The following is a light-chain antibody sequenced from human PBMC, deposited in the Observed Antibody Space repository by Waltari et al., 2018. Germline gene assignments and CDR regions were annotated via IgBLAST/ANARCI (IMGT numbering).Light chain of an antibody. V-gene: IGKV3-11*01. CDR2: YTS. J-gene: IGKJ4*01. CDR1: QSVGTY. Sequence: EIVLIQSPAILSFSPGERATLSCRASQSVGTYLAWYQQRPGQSPRLLIYYTSYRATGIPARFSGSGSETDFTLTISSLQPENFAVYYCQQRRNWPLTFGGGTRVQI. CDR3: QQRRNWPLT.